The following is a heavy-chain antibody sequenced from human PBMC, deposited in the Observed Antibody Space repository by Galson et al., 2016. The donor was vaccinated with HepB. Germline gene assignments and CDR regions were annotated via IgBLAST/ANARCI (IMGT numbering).Heavy chain of an antibody. Sequence: QSGAEVKKPGESLKISCKGSGYRFTSYWIGWVRQMPGKGLEWMGIIYPADSDTRYSPSFQGQVTISADKSISTAYLQWSSLKASDTAMYYCARGSRVGATTGGAVDYWGQGTLVTVSS. CDR2: IYPADSDT. CDR1: GYRFTSYW. J-gene: IGHJ4*02. V-gene: IGHV5-51*01. D-gene: IGHD1-26*01. CDR3: ARGSRVGATTGGAVDY.